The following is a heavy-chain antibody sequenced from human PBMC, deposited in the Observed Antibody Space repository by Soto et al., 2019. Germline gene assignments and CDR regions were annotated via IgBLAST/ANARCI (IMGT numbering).Heavy chain of an antibody. J-gene: IGHJ4*02. CDR3: ARGRAYYDSSGYPDY. CDR1: GGSIGRGGYY. CDR2: IYYSGST. V-gene: IGHV4-31*03. Sequence: SETLSLTCTVSGGSIGRGGYYWSWIRQHPGKGLEWIGYIYYSGSTYYNPSLKSRVTISVDTSKNQFPLKLSSVTAADTAVYYCARGRAYYDSSGYPDYWGQGTLVTVSS. D-gene: IGHD3-22*01.